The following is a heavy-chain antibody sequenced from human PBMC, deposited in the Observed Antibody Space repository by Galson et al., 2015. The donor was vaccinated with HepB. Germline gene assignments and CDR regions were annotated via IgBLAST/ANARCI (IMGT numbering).Heavy chain of an antibody. J-gene: IGHJ6*02. D-gene: IGHD2-21*01. CDR2: ISGSGGST. CDR3: AKAGCGDTCYYAKDV. CDR1: GFTFTTYA. V-gene: IGHV3-23*01. Sequence: SLRLSCAASGFTFTTYAMNWVRQAPGKGLEWVSRISGSGGSTYYADSVKGRFTISRDNSKSTLYLQMNSLRVDDTAVYFCAKAGCGDTCYYAKDVWGQGTTVTVSS.